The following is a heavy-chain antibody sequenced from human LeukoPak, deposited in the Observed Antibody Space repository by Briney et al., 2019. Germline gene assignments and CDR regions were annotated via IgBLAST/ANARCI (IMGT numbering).Heavy chain of an antibody. CDR1: GFTFSSYA. CDR2: ISYDGSNK. D-gene: IGHD3-3*01. V-gene: IGHV3-30-3*01. CDR3: AREGSGDDFWSGYYYYGMDV. J-gene: IGHJ6*02. Sequence: GRSLRLSCAASGFTFSSYAMHWVRQAPGKGLEWVAVISYDGSNKYYADSVKGRFTISRDNAKNSLYLQMNSLRAEDTAVYYCAREGSGDDFWSGYYYYGMDVWGQGTTVTVSS.